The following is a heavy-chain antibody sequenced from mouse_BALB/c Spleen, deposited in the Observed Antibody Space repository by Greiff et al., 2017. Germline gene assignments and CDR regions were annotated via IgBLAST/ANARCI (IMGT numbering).Heavy chain of an antibody. CDR1: GFTFNTYA. J-gene: IGHJ3*01. CDR3: VRLLYGYDVFAY. CDR2: IRSKSNNYAT. Sequence: EVQGVESGGGLVQPKGSLKLSCAASGFTFNTYAMNWVRQAPGKGLEWVARIRSKSNNYATYYADSVKDRFTISRDDSQSMLYLQMNNLKTEDTAMYYCVRLLYGYDVFAYWGQGTLVTVSA. D-gene: IGHD2-2*01. V-gene: IGHV10-1*02.